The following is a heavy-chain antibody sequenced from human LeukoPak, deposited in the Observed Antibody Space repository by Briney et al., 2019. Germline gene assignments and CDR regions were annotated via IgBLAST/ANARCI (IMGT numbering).Heavy chain of an antibody. CDR2: IRGSGGST. D-gene: IGHD6-13*01. J-gene: IGHJ6*03. CDR3: AKWIAAADTYYYYYMDV. Sequence: GGSLRLSCAASGFTLSSYAMSWVRQAPGKGLKWVSAIRGSGGSTYYADSVKGRFTTSRDNSKNTLYLQMNSLRAEDTAVYYCAKWIAAADTYYYYYMDVWGKGTTVTVSS. CDR1: GFTLSSYA. V-gene: IGHV3-23*01.